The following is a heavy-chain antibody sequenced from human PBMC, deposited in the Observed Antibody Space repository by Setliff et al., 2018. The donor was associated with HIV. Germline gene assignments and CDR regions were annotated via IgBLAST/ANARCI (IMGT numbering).Heavy chain of an antibody. J-gene: IGHJ4*02. CDR3: ARESYGSGTYDY. D-gene: IGHD3-10*01. CDR1: GGSISSGGYY. V-gene: IGHV4-61*08. CDR2: IYYSGST. Sequence: SETLSLTCTVSGGSISSGGYYWGWIRQHPGKGLEWIGFIYYSGSTNYNPSLKSRVTISIDTSKKQFSLRLTSVTAADSAVYYCARESYGSGTYDYWGQGTLVTVSS.